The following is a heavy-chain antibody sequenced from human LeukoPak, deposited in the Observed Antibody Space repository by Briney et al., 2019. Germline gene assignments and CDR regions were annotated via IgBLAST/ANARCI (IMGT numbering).Heavy chain of an antibody. Sequence: GGSLRLSCAASGFTFSTYSMNWVRQAPGKGLEWVSSISGSSTYIYYADSVKGRFTISRDNAKNSLYLQMDSLRAEDTAVYYCARDGHYYYYYYMDVWGRGTTVTISS. V-gene: IGHV3-21*01. CDR3: ARDGHYYYYYYMDV. J-gene: IGHJ6*03. CDR1: GFTFSTYS. CDR2: ISGSSTYI.